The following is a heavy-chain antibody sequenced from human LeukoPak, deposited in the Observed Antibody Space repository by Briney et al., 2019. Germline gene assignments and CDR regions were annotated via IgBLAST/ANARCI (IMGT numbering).Heavy chain of an antibody. J-gene: IGHJ4*02. D-gene: IGHD6-13*01. CDR2: ISYDGSNK. V-gene: IGHV3-30*04. CDR1: GFTFSSYA. Sequence: GGSLRLSCAASGFTFSSYAMHWVRQAPGKGLEWVAVISYDGSNKYYADSVKGRFTISRDNSKNTLYLQMNSLRAEDTAVYYCVRGYSSSWYFFLHNYYFDCWGQGTLVTVSS. CDR3: VRGYSSSWYFFLHNYYFDC.